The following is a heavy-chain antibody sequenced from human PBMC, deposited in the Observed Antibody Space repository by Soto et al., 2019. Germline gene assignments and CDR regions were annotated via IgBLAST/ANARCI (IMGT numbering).Heavy chain of an antibody. J-gene: IGHJ4*02. D-gene: IGHD6-6*01. CDR3: AAYSSSSFDY. Sequence: PGGSLRLSCAASGFIFTRYSMNWVRQAPGKGLEWVSSISSTTNYIYYGDSMKGRFTVSRDNSKNTLYLQMNSLRAEDTAVYYCAAYSSSSFDYWGQGTLVTVSS. V-gene: IGHV3-21*01. CDR1: GFIFTRYS. CDR2: ISSTTNYI.